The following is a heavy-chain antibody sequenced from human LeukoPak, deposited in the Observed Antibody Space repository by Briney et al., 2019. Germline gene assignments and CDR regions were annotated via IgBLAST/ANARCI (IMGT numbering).Heavy chain of an antibody. CDR1: GFTFSSYW. Sequence: GGSLRLSCAASGFTFSSYWMSWVRQAPGKGLEWVANIKQDGSEKYYVDSVKGRFTISRDNAKNSLYLQMNSLRAEDTAVYYCARGRGSYFYYYYYMDVWGKGTTVTVSS. V-gene: IGHV3-7*01. CDR2: IKQDGSEK. CDR3: ARGRGSYFYYYYYMDV. D-gene: IGHD1-26*01. J-gene: IGHJ6*03.